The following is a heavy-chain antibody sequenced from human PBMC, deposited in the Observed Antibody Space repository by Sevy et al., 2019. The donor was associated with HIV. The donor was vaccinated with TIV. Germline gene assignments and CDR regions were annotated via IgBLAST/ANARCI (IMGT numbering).Heavy chain of an antibody. CDR2: ISYDGSNK. CDR1: GFTFSSYA. J-gene: IGHJ6*02. D-gene: IGHD2-2*02. CDR3: ARDLARYTDRGYYYGMDV. Sequence: GGSLRLSCAASGFTFSSYAMHWVRQAPGKGLEWVAVISYDGSNKYYADSVKGRFTISRDNSKNTLFLQMNRLRAEDTAVYYCARDLARYTDRGYYYGMDVWGQGTTVTVSS. V-gene: IGHV3-30*04.